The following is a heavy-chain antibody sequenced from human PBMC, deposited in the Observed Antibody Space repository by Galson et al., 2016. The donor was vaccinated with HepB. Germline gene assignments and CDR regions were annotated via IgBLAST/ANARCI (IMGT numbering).Heavy chain of an antibody. CDR2: IYYSGST. J-gene: IGHJ4*02. Sequence: SETLSLTCTVSGGSISSYFWSWVRQAPGKGLEWIGYIYYSGSTNYNPSLKRRAIISVDTSKNQFSLKLSSVTAADTAGYYCARSLGPYWGQGTLVTVSS. V-gene: IGHV4-59*01. CDR1: GGSISSYF. CDR3: ARSLGPY.